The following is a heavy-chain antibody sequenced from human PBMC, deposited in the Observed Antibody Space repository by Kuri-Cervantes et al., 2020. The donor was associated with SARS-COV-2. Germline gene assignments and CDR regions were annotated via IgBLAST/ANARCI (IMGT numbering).Heavy chain of an antibody. CDR1: GFTFSSYS. CDR3: ARDMGAIVLVRRDWFDP. V-gene: IGHV3-30*03. D-gene: IGHD2-8*01. Sequence: GESLKISCAASGFTFSSYSMNWVRQAPGKGPEWVAVVSYDGSDNDYADSVKGRFTISRDNSKNTLYLQMNSLRVEDTAVYYCARDMGAIVLVRRDWFDPWGPGTLVTVSS. J-gene: IGHJ5*02. CDR2: VSYDGSDN.